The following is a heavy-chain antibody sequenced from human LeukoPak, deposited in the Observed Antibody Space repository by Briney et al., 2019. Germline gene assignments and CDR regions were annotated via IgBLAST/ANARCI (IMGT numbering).Heavy chain of an antibody. J-gene: IGHJ6*02. D-gene: IGHD3-22*01. CDR2: ILPFFTS. Sequence: GASVTVSCKAPGGTFSSSGISWVRQAPGQGREWLGGILPFFTSNYAQKFQGRVTITADESTSTAYLELRSLRSEDTAAYYCATYPRAESSVNMDVWGQGTTVTVSS. CDR3: ATYPRAESSVNMDV. V-gene: IGHV1-69*13. CDR1: GGTFSSSG.